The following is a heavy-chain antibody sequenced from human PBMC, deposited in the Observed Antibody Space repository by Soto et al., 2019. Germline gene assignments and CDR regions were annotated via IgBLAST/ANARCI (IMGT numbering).Heavy chain of an antibody. CDR2: ISGSGVST. Sequence: GGSLGLSCAASGFTFSSYAMGWVRQAPGKGLEWVSGISGSGVSTYYADSVKGRFTISRDNSKSTLYLQMNSLRAEDTAVYYCAKDRERIATRSIDYWGQGTLVTVSS. J-gene: IGHJ4*02. D-gene: IGHD6-6*01. CDR3: AKDRERIATRSIDY. CDR1: GFTFSSYA. V-gene: IGHV3-23*01.